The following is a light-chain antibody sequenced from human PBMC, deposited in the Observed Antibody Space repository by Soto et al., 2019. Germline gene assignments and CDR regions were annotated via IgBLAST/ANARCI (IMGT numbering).Light chain of an antibody. V-gene: IGLV1-44*01. CDR2: SNN. CDR1: NSNIGSNT. J-gene: IGLJ2*01. CDR3: AAWEDSLSGPV. Sequence: LTQPPSASGTPGQRVTISCSGRNSNIGSNTVNWYQQLPGAAPNLLIYSNNKRPPGVPDRFSGSKSGASASLAIRGLQSEDEADYYCAAWEDSLSGPVFGGGTKVTVL.